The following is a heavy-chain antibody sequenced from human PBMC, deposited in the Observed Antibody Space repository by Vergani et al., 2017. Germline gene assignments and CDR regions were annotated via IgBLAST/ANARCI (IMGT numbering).Heavy chain of an antibody. V-gene: IGHV4-59*01. J-gene: IGHJ5*02. CDR2: IYYSGGT. CDR3: ARCTAPEGGGGVDP. Sequence: QVQLQESGPGLVKPSETLSLTCTVSGGSISSSYWSWIRPPPGKGLEWIGYIYYSGGTNYNPSLKSRVTISIATPKNQFSLQLSSVTAADTAVYYCARCTAPEGGGGVDPWRQGPRVTVS. CDR1: GGSISSSY. D-gene: IGHD1-26*01.